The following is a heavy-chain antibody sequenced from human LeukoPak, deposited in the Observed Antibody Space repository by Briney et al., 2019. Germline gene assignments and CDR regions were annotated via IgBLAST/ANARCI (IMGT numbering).Heavy chain of an antibody. D-gene: IGHD2-2*02. J-gene: IGHJ6*02. Sequence: ASVKVSCKASGYTFTSYYMHWVRQAPGQGLEWMGWINPNSGGTNYAQKFQGRVTMTRDTSISTAYMELSRLRSDDTAVYYCARIDCSSTSCYTPGGYYYYYGMDVWGQGTTVTVSS. CDR3: ARIDCSSTSCYTPGGYYYYYGMDV. V-gene: IGHV1-2*02. CDR1: GYTFTSYY. CDR2: INPNSGGT.